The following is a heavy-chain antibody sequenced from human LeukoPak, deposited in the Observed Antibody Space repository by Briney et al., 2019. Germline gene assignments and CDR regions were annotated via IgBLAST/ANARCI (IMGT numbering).Heavy chain of an antibody. CDR1: GYTFTGYY. CDR3: ARGTGEGYSYGRYYFGY. J-gene: IGHJ4*02. Sequence: ASVKVSCKASGYTFTGYYMHWVRQAPGQGLEWMGWINPNSGGTNYAQKFQGRVTMTRGTSISTAYMELSRLGSDDTAVYYCARGTGEGYSYGRYYFGYWGQGTLVTVSS. D-gene: IGHD5-18*01. V-gene: IGHV1-2*02. CDR2: INPNSGGT.